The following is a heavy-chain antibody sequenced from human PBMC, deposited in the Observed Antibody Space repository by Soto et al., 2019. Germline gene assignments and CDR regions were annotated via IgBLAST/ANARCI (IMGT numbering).Heavy chain of an antibody. CDR3: ARSEHDYGYLYYYYGMDV. J-gene: IGHJ6*02. Sequence: GASVKVSCKASGGTFSSCATSWVRQAPGQGLEWMGGIIPIFGTANYAQKFQGRVTITADESTSTAYMELSSLRSEDTAVYYCARSEHDYGYLYYYYGMDVWGQGTTVTVSS. D-gene: IGHD4-17*01. CDR1: GGTFSSCA. V-gene: IGHV1-69*13. CDR2: IIPIFGTA.